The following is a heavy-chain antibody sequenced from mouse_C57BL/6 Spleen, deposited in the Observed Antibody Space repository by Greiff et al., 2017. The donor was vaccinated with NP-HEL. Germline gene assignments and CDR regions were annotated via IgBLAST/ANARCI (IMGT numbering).Heavy chain of an antibody. CDR2: IDPSDSET. J-gene: IGHJ4*01. Sequence: VQLQQPGAELVRPGSSVKLSCKASGYTFTSYWMHWVKQRPIQGLEWIGNIDPSDSETHYNQKFKDKATLTVDKSSSTAYMQLSSLTSEDSAVYYCARKGSFYYAMDYWGQGTSVTVSS. CDR3: ARKGSFYYAMDY. V-gene: IGHV1-52*01. CDR1: GYTFTSYW.